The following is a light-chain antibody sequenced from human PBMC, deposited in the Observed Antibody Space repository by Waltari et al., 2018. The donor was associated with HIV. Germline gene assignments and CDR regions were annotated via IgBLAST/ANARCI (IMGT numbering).Light chain of an antibody. Sequence: SSDLTQDPDVSVALGQTVRITCQGDSLRDYYASWYQQKPGQAPILVIYGNGDRPSGIPDRFSGSRSGITASFTITGAQAEDEADYYCNSRDRSGNHLFAAGTTVTVL. CDR1: SLRDYY. J-gene: IGLJ1*01. CDR2: GNG. V-gene: IGLV3-19*01. CDR3: NSRDRSGNHL.